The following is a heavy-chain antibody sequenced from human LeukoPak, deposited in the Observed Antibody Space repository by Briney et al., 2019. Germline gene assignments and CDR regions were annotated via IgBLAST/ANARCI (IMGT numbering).Heavy chain of an antibody. V-gene: IGHV4-34*01. CDR3: ARGVRIAVAHPHLDY. CDR1: GGSFSGYS. CDR2: INHSGST. D-gene: IGHD6-19*01. J-gene: IGHJ4*02. Sequence: SETLSLTCAVYGGSFSGYSRSWIRQPPGRGLEWIGEINHSGSTNYNPSLKSRVTISVDTSNKQFSLKLSSVTAADTAVYYCARGVRIAVAHPHLDYWGLGSLVTVSS.